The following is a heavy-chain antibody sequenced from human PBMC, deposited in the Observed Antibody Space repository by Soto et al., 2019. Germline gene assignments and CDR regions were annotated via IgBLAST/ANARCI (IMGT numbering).Heavy chain of an antibody. CDR1: GGSVSSGSYY. J-gene: IGHJ4*02. CDR2: IYYSGST. CDR3: ASARRWIRTGGHVDC. Sequence: QVQLQESGPGLVKPSETLSLTCTVSGGSVSSGSYYWSWIRQPPGKGLEWIGYIYYSGSTNYNPSLTSRVTISVDTSKNQVSLKLSSVTAADTAVYYCASARRWIRTGGHVDCWGQGTLVTVSS. D-gene: IGHD2-2*01. V-gene: IGHV4-61*01.